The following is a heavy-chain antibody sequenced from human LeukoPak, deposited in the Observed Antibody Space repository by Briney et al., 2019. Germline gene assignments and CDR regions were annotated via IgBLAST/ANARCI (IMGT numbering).Heavy chain of an antibody. V-gene: IGHV1-18*01. D-gene: IGHD5-24*01. CDR2: TSAYNGNT. J-gene: IGHJ5*02. CDR3: ARDQEMATIYNWFDP. CDR1: GYTFTSYG. Sequence: GASVKVSCKASGYTFTSYGISWVRQAPGQGLEWMGWTSAYNGNTNYAQKLQGRVTMTTDTSTSTAYMELRSLRSDDTAVYYCARDQEMATIYNWFDPWGQGTLVTVSS.